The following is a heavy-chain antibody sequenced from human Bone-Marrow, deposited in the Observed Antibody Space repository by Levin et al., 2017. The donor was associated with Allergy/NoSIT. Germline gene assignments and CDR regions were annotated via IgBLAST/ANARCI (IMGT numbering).Heavy chain of an antibody. CDR3: ARGSRGTYYLNDY. D-gene: IGHD1-26*01. V-gene: IGHV3-21*01. J-gene: IGHJ4*02. CDR2: ISSSSSYI. CDR1: GFIFSSYT. Sequence: GGSLRLSCAASGFIFSSYTMDWVRQAPGKGLECVSSISSSSSYINYADSVKGRFTISRDNAKNSLYLQMNNLRAEDTAVYYCARGSRGTYYLNDYWGQGTRVTVSS.